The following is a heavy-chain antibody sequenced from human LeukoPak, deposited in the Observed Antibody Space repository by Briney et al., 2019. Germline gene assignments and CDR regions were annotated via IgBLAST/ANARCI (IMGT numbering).Heavy chain of an antibody. V-gene: IGHV3-23*01. Sequence: GGSLRLSCAASGFTFSIYAMSWVRQAPGKGLEWVSAISGSGDSTYYADSVKGRFTISRDKSKNTLYLQMNSLRAEDTAVYHCAKDRISSTVTTHFDYWGQGTLVTVSS. D-gene: IGHD4-17*01. J-gene: IGHJ4*02. CDR1: GFTFSIYA. CDR3: AKDRISSTVTTHFDY. CDR2: ISGSGDST.